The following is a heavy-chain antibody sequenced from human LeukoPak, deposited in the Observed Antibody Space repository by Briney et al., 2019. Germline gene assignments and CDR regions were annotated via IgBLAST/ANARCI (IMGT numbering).Heavy chain of an antibody. CDR3: ARGSWTFDY. V-gene: IGHV4-39*07. D-gene: IGHD6-13*01. Sequence: KTSETLSLTCTVSGGSISSSSYYWGWIRQPPGKGLEWIGEINHSGSTNYNPSLKSRVTISVDTSKNQFSLKLSSVTAADTAVYYCARGSWTFDYWGQGTLATVSS. CDR1: GGSISSSSYY. CDR2: INHSGST. J-gene: IGHJ4*02.